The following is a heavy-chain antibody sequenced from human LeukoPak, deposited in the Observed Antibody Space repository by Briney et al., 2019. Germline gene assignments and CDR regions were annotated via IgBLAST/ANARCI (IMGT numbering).Heavy chain of an antibody. CDR1: GFTFSSYG. CDR2: IRDDGSKK. CDR3: AKGVGSSGGDDVLDI. Sequence: PGGSLRPSCAASGFTFSSYGMHWVRQAPGKGLEWVAFIRDDGSKKYYVDSVKGRFTISRDNSKDTVYLQMNSLRADDTAFYHCAKGVGSSGGDDVLDIWGQGTMVIVSA. J-gene: IGHJ3*02. V-gene: IGHV3-30*02. D-gene: IGHD6-6*01.